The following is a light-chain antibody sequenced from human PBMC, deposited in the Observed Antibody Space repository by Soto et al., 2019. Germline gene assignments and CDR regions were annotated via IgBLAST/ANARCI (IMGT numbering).Light chain of an antibody. J-gene: IGLJ3*02. V-gene: IGLV1-40*01. CDR3: QSSDTSLSVYPV. Sequence: QSVLTQPPSVSGAPGQRVTISCTGSSSNIGANYDVQWYQQVPGRAPKLLIYGNRNRPSGVPDRFSGSQSGTSASLAITGLQAEDEADYFFQSSDTSLSVYPVFGGGTQLTVL. CDR2: GNR. CDR1: SSNIGANYD.